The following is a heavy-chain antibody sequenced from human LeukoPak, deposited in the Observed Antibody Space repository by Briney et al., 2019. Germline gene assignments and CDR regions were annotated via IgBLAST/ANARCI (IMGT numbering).Heavy chain of an antibody. Sequence: GGSLRLSCAASGFTFSSYWMSWVRQAPGKGLEWVANIKEDGSEKYCVDSVKGRIIISRDNAKNSLYLQMNSLRAEDTAVYYCARDSCSGGSCYGRNYYGMDVWGQGTTVTVSS. J-gene: IGHJ6*02. CDR3: ARDSCSGGSCYGRNYYGMDV. D-gene: IGHD2-15*01. CDR2: IKEDGSEK. CDR1: GFTFSSYW. V-gene: IGHV3-7*01.